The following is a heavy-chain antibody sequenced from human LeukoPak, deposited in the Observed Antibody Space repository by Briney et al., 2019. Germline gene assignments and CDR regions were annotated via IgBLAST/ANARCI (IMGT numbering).Heavy chain of an antibody. CDR2: IYYSGST. CDR1: GGSISNYY. J-gene: IGHJ4*02. V-gene: IGHV4-59*13. CDR3: ARGRSGSYHSPFDY. Sequence: SETLSLTCTVSGGSISNYYWSWIRQPPGKGLEWIGYIYYSGSTNYNPSLESRVTISVDTSKNQFSLKLDSVTAADTAVYYCARGRSGSYHSPFDYWGRGTLVTVSS. D-gene: IGHD1-26*01.